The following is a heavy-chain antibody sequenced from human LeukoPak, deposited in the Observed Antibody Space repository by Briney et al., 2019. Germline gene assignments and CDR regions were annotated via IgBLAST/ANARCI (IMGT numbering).Heavy chain of an antibody. CDR2: TNHSGST. V-gene: IGHV4-34*01. CDR1: GGSFSGYY. CDR3: ARDRDYGSGSYYNGWFDP. D-gene: IGHD3-10*01. Sequence: SETLSLTCAVYGGSFSGYYWSWIRQPPGKGLEWIGETNHSGSTNYNPSLKSRVTISVDTSKNQFSLKLSSVTAADTAVYYCARDRDYGSGSYYNGWFDPWGQGTLVTVSS. J-gene: IGHJ5*02.